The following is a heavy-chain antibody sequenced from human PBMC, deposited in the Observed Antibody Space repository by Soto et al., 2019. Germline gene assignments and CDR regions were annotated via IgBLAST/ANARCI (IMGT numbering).Heavy chain of an antibody. Sequence: PSETLSLTCTVSGGSISSSSYYWGWIRQPPGKGLEWIGSIYYSGSTYYNPSLKSRVTIPVDTSKNQFSLKLSSVTAADTAVYYCARFPSYGYSSSWYTKEYYYYYYGMDVWGQGTTVTVSS. CDR2: IYYSGST. D-gene: IGHD6-13*01. J-gene: IGHJ6*02. V-gene: IGHV4-39*01. CDR3: ARFPSYGYSSSWYTKEYYYYYYGMDV. CDR1: GGSISSSSYY.